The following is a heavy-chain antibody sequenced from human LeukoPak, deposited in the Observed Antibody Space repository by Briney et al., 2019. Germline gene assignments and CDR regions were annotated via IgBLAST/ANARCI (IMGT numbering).Heavy chain of an antibody. D-gene: IGHD3-16*01. Sequence: PATSLRLSCAASGFTFSRYWMCWDRQSTEKGLERLGNLKEDGSDNYYLDSVTGRFTLPRDNAKNSLYLQMNSLRAEDSAVYYCVRDYVWGSSDPAYWGQGTLVTVSS. V-gene: IGHV3-7*01. CDR1: GFTFSRYW. CDR3: VRDYVWGSSDPAY. CDR2: LKEDGSDN. J-gene: IGHJ4*02.